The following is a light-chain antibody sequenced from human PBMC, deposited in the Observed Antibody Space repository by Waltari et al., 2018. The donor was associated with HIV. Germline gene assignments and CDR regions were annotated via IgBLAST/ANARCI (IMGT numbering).Light chain of an antibody. CDR1: QSLVFSDENTS. V-gene: IGKV2-30*01. CDR2: RVS. J-gene: IGKJ5*01. CDR3: MQGVRWTYT. Sequence: QPDSISCRSNQSLVFSDENTSLNWFQQRPGQSPSRLIYRVSDRDSGVPDKFSGSGTDTDFTMKLSRVEDDYVAVYYCMQGVRWTYTFGQGTRLEIK.